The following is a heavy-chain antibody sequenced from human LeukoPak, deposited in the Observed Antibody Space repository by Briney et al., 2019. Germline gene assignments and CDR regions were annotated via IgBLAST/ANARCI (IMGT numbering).Heavy chain of an antibody. CDR2: ISGDGTST. D-gene: IGHD3-10*01. J-gene: IGHJ4*02. V-gene: IGHV3-43*02. CDR3: AKGRFGDVSKSLEY. CDR1: GFTFDDYA. Sequence: GRSLRLSCAASGFTFDDYAMHWVRQAPGKALEWLSLISGDGTSTYYADSLRGRFTMSRDNYKNSVYLQLNCLRADDTALYYCAKGRFGDVSKSLEYWGQGTRVTASS.